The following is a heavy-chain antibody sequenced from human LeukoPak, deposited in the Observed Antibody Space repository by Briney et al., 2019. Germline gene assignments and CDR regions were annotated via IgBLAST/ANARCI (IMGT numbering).Heavy chain of an antibody. V-gene: IGHV4-61*01. J-gene: IGHJ5*02. CDR2: IYYSGST. Sequence: SETLSLTCTVSGVSVSSGSYYWSWIRQPPGKGLEWIGYIYYSGSTNYNPSLKSRVTISVDTSKNHFSLKLSSVTAADTAVYYCARGPIFGPWGQGTLVTVSS. CDR1: GVSVSSGSYY. D-gene: IGHD3-9*01. CDR3: ARGPIFGP.